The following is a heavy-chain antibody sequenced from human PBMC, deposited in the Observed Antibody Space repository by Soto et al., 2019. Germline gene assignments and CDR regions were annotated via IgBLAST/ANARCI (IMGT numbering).Heavy chain of an antibody. CDR3: ARERSSGALNWFDP. CDR1: GYTFTSYN. V-gene: IGHV1-8*01. Sequence: ASVNVSCKSSGYTFTSYNINWVRQATGQGLEWMGWMNPNSGNTGYAQKFQGRVTMTRNTSISTAYMELSSLRSEDTAVYYCARERSSGALNWFDPWGQGTLVTVSS. CDR2: MNPNSGNT. J-gene: IGHJ5*02. D-gene: IGHD6-19*01.